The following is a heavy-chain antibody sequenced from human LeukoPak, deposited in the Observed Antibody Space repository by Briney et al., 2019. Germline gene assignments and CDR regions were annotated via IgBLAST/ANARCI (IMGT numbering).Heavy chain of an antibody. J-gene: IGHJ5*02. V-gene: IGHV3-21*01. Sequence: GGSLRLSCAASGFTFSSYSMNWVRQAPGKGLEWVSSISSSSSCIYYADSVKGRFTISRDNAKNSLYLQMNSLRAEDTAVYYCARDLVARVRGFPDWFDPWGQGTLVTVSS. CDR2: ISSSSSCI. CDR3: ARDLVARVRGFPDWFDP. CDR1: GFTFSSYS. D-gene: IGHD3-10*01.